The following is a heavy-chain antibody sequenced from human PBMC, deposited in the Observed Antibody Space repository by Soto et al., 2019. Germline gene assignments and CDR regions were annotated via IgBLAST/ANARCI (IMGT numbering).Heavy chain of an antibody. CDR3: CRGQGAPIGDYYYHGLDV. J-gene: IGHJ6*02. Sequence: EVQLVESGGGLVQPGGSLKLSCVGSGFIFGGSAIHWVRQASGKGLEWVDRIRSRANNYATSSAVSVRGRFTFSRDDSKNTAYLQMNTLKTDDTAVYYCCRGQGAPIGDYYYHGLDVWGQGTPVTVS. D-gene: IGHD2-2*02. V-gene: IGHV3-73*02. CDR1: GFIFGGSA. CDR2: IRSRANNYAT.